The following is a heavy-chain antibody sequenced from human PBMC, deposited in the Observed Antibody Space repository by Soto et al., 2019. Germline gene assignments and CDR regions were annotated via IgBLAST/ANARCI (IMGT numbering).Heavy chain of an antibody. V-gene: IGHV1-46*03. D-gene: IGHD6-13*01. CDR3: ARAAAAGRKFDY. Sequence: GASVKVSCKTSGYTFTIYYMHWVRQAPGQGLEWMGFINPNGGDTDYVQKFQGRVAMTSDTSTSTVYVELSSLRSEDTAVYYCARAAAAGRKFDYWGQGTLVTVSS. CDR2: INPNGGDT. CDR1: GYTFTIYY. J-gene: IGHJ4*02.